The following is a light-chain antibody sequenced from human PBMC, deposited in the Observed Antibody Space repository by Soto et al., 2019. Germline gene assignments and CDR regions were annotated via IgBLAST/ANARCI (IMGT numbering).Light chain of an antibody. CDR1: QSVSSY. J-gene: IGKJ1*01. CDR2: GAS. Sequence: DIVLTQSAAHLSLSPGERATLSCTASQSVSSYLAWYQQKPGQAPRLIIYGASTRATGIPDRFSGSGSGTDCTLTISRLEPEDVAVYYCQQYDSSPRTLGQGTKVDIK. V-gene: IGKV3-20*01. CDR3: QQYDSSPRT.